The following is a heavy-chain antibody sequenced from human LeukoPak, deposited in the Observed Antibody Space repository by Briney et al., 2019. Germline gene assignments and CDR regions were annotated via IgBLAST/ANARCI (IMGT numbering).Heavy chain of an antibody. J-gene: IGHJ4*02. CDR3: ARDVSSSGRTDY. Sequence: PGGSLRLSCVASGFTFSNYEMNWVRQTPGKGLEWVSYISDHGKSRNYVDPVKGRFTISRDNAKNSLYLQMNSLRAEDTAVYYCARDVSSSGRTDYWGQGTLVTVSS. CDR2: ISDHGKSR. V-gene: IGHV3-48*03. D-gene: IGHD6-19*01. CDR1: GFTFSNYE.